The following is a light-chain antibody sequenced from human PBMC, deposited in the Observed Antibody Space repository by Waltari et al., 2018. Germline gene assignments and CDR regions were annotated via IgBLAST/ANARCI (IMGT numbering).Light chain of an antibody. CDR1: QSVRNY. Sequence: EIVLIQSPATLALSPGEQDTPSCRASQSVRNYLAWFQQKPGQVPRPLIYDTSNRGTGVPARFSGSGSGTDFTLTISSLESEDFAVYYCQQRSSWPLTFGGGTKVQIK. J-gene: IGKJ4*01. V-gene: IGKV3-11*01. CDR2: DTS. CDR3: QQRSSWPLT.